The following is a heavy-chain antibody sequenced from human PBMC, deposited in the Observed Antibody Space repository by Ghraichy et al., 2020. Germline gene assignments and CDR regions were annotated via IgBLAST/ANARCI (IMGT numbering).Heavy chain of an antibody. D-gene: IGHD6-13*01. Sequence: SETLSLTCTVSGGSISSYYWSWIRQPPGKGLEWIGYIYYSGSTNYNPSLKSRVTISVDTSKNQFSLKLSSVTAADTAVYYCARHGYSSSWVGYYGMDVWGQGTTVTVSS. CDR3: ARHGYSSSWVGYYGMDV. V-gene: IGHV4-59*08. CDR1: GGSISSYY. J-gene: IGHJ6*02. CDR2: IYYSGST.